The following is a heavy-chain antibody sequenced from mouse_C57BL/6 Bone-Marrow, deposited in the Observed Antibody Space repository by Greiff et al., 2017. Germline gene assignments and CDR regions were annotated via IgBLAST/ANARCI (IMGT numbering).Heavy chain of an antibody. V-gene: IGHV5-12*01. CDR2: ISNGGGST. Sequence: EVMLVESGGGLVQPGGSLKLSCAASGFTFSDYYMYWVRQTPEKRLEWVAYISNGGGSTYYPDTVKGRFTISRDNAKNTLYLQMSRLKSENTAMYYCARHDDDGYYRFAYWGQGTLVTVSA. CDR1: GFTFSDYY. CDR3: ARHDDDGYYRFAY. D-gene: IGHD2-3*01. J-gene: IGHJ3*01.